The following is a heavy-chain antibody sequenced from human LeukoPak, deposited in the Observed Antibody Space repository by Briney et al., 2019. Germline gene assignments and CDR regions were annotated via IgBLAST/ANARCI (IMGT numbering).Heavy chain of an antibody. Sequence: GGSLRLSCAASGFTFSSYSMNWVRQAPGKGLEWVSSISSSSSYIYYADSVKGRLTISRDNAKNSLYLQMNRLRAEDTAVYYCARLSAGSGAWGQGTLVTVSS. V-gene: IGHV3-21*01. J-gene: IGHJ5*02. D-gene: IGHD3-10*01. CDR3: ARLSAGSGA. CDR1: GFTFSSYS. CDR2: ISSSSSYI.